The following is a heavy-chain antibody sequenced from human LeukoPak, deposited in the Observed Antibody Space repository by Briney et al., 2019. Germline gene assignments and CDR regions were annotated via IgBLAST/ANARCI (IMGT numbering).Heavy chain of an antibody. D-gene: IGHD2-2*03. J-gene: IGHJ4*02. Sequence: GESLKISCQASGYTFRSYWIGWVRQMPGKGLEWMAIIYPSDSDTRYNPSFLGQVTFSADKSINTAYLQWSSLKASDTAIYYCARPPSRGYSSSFEYWGQGTLVTVSS. CDR2: IYPSDSDT. CDR3: ARPPSRGYSSSFEY. CDR1: GYTFRSYW. V-gene: IGHV5-51*01.